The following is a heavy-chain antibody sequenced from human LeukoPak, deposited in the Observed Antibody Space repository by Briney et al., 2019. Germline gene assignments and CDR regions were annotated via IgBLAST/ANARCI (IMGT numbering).Heavy chain of an antibody. V-gene: IGHV4-59*01. J-gene: IGHJ4*02. CDR1: GGSISIYY. Sequence: SETLSLTCTLSGGSISIYYWSWIRHPPGKGREWIGYIYYSAGNSHHLSHKSRVTISIDTSKNQFSLKLSSVTAADTAVYYCARTPGYSSGWRLDYWGQGSLVTVSS. CDR2: IYYSAGN. D-gene: IGHD6-19*01. CDR3: ARTPGYSSGWRLDY.